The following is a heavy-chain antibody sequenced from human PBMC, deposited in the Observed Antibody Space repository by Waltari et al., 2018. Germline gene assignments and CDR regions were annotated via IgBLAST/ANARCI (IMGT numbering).Heavy chain of an antibody. CDR1: GGSISTYY. D-gene: IGHD3-10*01. Sequence: QVQLQESGPGLVKPSETLSLTCIVSGGSISTYYWSWIRQPPGKGPEWIGHIYYSGSSNYNPSLKSRVTISVDTSKNQFSLKLSSVTAADTAVYYCARGGADYGARRSFYNYYYMDVWGKGTPVTVSS. CDR3: ARGGADYGARRSFYNYYYMDV. V-gene: IGHV4-59*01. CDR2: IYYSGSS. J-gene: IGHJ6*03.